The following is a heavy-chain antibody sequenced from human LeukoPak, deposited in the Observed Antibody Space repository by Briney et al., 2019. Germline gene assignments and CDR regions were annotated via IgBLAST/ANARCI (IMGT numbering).Heavy chain of an antibody. J-gene: IGHJ6*02. Sequence: ASVKVSCKASGGTFSSYAISWVRQAPGQGLEWMGRIIPIFGIANYAQKFQGRVTITADKSTSTAYMELSSLRSEDTAVYYCARDPGIAARPGYGMDVWGQGTTVTVSS. V-gene: IGHV1-69*04. CDR1: GGTFSSYA. D-gene: IGHD6-6*01. CDR2: IIPIFGIA. CDR3: ARDPGIAARPGYGMDV.